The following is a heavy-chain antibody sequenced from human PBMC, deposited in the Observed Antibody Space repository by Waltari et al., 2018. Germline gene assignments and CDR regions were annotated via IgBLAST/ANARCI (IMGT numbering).Heavy chain of an antibody. CDR3: ARDGDYYYDSSGYRPNDY. CDR2: VSAYNGNT. D-gene: IGHD3-22*01. V-gene: IGHV1-18*01. CDR1: GYTFTSYG. J-gene: IGHJ4*02. Sequence: QVQLVQSGAEVKKPGASVKASCKASGYTFTSYGISWVRQAPGQGLEWMGWVSAYNGNTNYAQKLQGRVTMTTDTSTSTAYMELRSLRSDDTAVYYCARDGDYYYDSSGYRPNDYWGQGTLVTVSS.